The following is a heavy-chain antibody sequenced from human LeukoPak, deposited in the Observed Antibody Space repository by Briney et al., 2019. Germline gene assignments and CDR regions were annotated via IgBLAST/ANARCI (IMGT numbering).Heavy chain of an antibody. D-gene: IGHD6-13*01. CDR2: MSNSGST. Sequence: PETLSLTCTVSGGSISSSSSHYWAWIRQPPGKGLEWIGTMSNSGSTYYNPSLKSRVTISGDTSKNQFSLKLSSMTAADTAVFYCARRSQTAAGRGIDYWGQGTLVTVSS. CDR1: GGSISSSSSHY. V-gene: IGHV4-39*01. CDR3: ARRSQTAAGRGIDY. J-gene: IGHJ4*02.